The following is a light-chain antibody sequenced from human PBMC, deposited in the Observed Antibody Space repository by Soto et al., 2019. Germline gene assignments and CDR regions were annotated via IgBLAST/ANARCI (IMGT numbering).Light chain of an antibody. CDR3: QQSYSRSPVT. J-gene: IGKJ5*01. Sequence: TQLTQTAASLYASVGDSATLSSGASQNVNRFLNWYQQTPGKAPSLLIYGAYRLQCGVPSRFSGSGSGTDFTLTISSLEAEDFATYFCQQSYSRSPVTFGQGTRLEIK. CDR2: GAY. V-gene: IGKV1-39*01. CDR1: QNVNRF.